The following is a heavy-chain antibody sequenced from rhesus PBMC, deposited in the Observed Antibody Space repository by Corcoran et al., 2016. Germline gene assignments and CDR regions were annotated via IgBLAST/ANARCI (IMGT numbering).Heavy chain of an antibody. CDR3: SRDDYRSR. J-gene: IGHJ4*01. CDR2: ISNSSRTV. CDR1: GSTFRDYA. Sequence: DVQLVESGGGLVQPGGSLRLACEACGSTFRDYAMHWVGQASGKGVAWVSTISNSSRTVYYADSVKDRFTVSRDNAKNSLSLQMNSLRVEDTAVYYCSRDDYRSRWGQGVLVTVSS. D-gene: IGHD4-29*01. V-gene: IGHV3-183*02.